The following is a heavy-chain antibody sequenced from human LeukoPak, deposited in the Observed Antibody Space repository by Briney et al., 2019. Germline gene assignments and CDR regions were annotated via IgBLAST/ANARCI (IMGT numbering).Heavy chain of an antibody. CDR3: ARLRPTTGTTSDAFDI. CDR2: IYPGDSDT. CDR1: GYSFTGYW. V-gene: IGHV5-51*01. Sequence: GESLKISCKGSGYSFTGYWIGWVRQLPGKGLEWMGIIYPGDSDTSYSPSFQGQVTISADKSISTAYLQWSSLKASDTAMYYCARLRPTTGTTSDAFDIWGQGTMVTVSS. D-gene: IGHD1-1*01. J-gene: IGHJ3*02.